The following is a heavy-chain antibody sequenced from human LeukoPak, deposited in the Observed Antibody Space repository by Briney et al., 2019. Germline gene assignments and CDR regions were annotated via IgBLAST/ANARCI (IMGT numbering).Heavy chain of an antibody. D-gene: IGHD6-19*01. J-gene: IGHJ4*02. CDR3: ATKPVAGTPYFDY. CDR2: ISGSGGST. Sequence: QSGGSLRLSCAASGFTFSSYAMSWVRQAPGKGLEWVSAISGSGGSTYYADSVKGRFTISRDNSKNTLYLQMNSLRAEDTAVYYCATKPVAGTPYFDYWGQGTLVTVSS. V-gene: IGHV3-23*01. CDR1: GFTFSSYA.